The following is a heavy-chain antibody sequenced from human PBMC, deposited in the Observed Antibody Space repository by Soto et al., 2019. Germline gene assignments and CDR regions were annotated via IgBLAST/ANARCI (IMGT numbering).Heavy chain of an antibody. Sequence: QVQLQESGPGLVRPSETLSLTCAVSGGSVSSGLYYWTWIRQPPGKGLEWIGYVYHSGSTNYNTSLESRVTISLDTSKNQFSLRLSSVTAADTAVYYCARDDSATVTTYRNYYSYFGVDGWGQGTTVTVSS. D-gene: IGHD4-17*01. CDR2: VYHSGST. V-gene: IGHV4-61*01. CDR1: GGSVSSGLYY. J-gene: IGHJ6*02. CDR3: ARDDSATVTTYRNYYSYFGVDG.